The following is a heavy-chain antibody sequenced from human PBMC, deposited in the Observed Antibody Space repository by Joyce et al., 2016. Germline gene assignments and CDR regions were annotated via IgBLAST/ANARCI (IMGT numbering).Heavy chain of an antibody. D-gene: IGHD4-11*01. V-gene: IGHV3-30*18. CDR1: GFTFMSYA. CDR3: ANLRHQAVSTYYNGMDV. CDR2: ISHDGTDK. J-gene: IGHJ6*02. Sequence: QVHLVESGGGVVQPGRSLRLSCAASGFTFMSYAMHWVRQGPGKGLEWLAVISHDGTDKYYADSVRGRFTISRDNSKNMLNRQMNSLRTEDTAVYYCANLRHQAVSTYYNGMDVWGQGTAVTVSS.